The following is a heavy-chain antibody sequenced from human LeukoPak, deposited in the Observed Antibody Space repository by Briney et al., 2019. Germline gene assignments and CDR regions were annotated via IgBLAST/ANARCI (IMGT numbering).Heavy chain of an antibody. J-gene: IGHJ3*02. CDR1: GYSISSGYY. Sequence: SETLSLTCTVPGYSISSGYYWGWIRPPPGKGLEWIGSIYQSGSTYYNPSLKSRVTISVDTSKNQLSLKVSSVTAADTAVYYCARGVRLSNSTFDIWGQGSTVTVSS. CDR3: ARGVRLSNSTFDI. D-gene: IGHD2/OR15-2a*01. CDR2: IYQSGST. V-gene: IGHV4-38-2*02.